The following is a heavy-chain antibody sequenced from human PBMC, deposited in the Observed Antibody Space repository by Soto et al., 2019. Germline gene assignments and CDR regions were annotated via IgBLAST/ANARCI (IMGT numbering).Heavy chain of an antibody. CDR2: INPDKGDT. CDR1: GHTLTELV. V-gene: IGHV1-24*01. J-gene: IGHJ4*02. CDR3: ATRSPAFDY. Sequence: ASVKVSCKVSGHTLTELVIHWVRQSPGKGLEWMGWINPDKGDTNYSQNFQGRVTMTTDTSTSTAYMELRSLRSDDTAVYYCATRSPAFDYWGQGALVTVSS.